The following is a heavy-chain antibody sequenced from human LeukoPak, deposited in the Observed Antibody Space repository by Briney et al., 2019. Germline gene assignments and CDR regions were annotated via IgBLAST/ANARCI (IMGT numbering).Heavy chain of an antibody. CDR2: IYYSGST. V-gene: IGHV4-59*01. Sequence: SETLSLTCTVSGGSISSYYWSWIRQPPGKGLEWIGYIYYSGSTNYNPSLKSRVTISVDTSKNQFSLKLSSVTAADTAVYYCARAKRVRGDIDYWGQGTLVTVSS. CDR1: GGSISSYY. J-gene: IGHJ4*02. D-gene: IGHD3-10*01. CDR3: ARAKRVRGDIDY.